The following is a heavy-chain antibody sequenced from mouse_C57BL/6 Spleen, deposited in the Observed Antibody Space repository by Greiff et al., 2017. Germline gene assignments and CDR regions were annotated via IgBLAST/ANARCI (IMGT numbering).Heavy chain of an antibody. CDR1: GYTFTDYY. J-gene: IGHJ2*01. CDR3: AREYDYDGSPFDY. D-gene: IGHD2-4*01. V-gene: IGHV1-76*01. Sequence: QVQLQQSGAELVRPGASVKLSCKASGYTFTDYYINWVKQRPGQGLEWIARIYPGSGNTYYNEKFKGKATLTAEKSSSTAYMQLSSLTSEDSAVYVCAREYDYDGSPFDYWGQGTTLTVSS. CDR2: IYPGSGNT.